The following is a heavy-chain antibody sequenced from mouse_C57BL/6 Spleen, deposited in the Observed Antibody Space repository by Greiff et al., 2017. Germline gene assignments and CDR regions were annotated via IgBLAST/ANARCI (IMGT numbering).Heavy chain of an antibody. CDR1: GFTFSDYG. V-gene: IGHV5-17*01. J-gene: IGHJ3*01. Sequence: EVKLMESGGGLVKPGGSLKLSCAASGFTFSDYGMHWVRQAPEKGLEWVAYISSGSSTIYYADTVKGRFTISRDNAKNTLFLQMTSLRSEDTAMYYCARDSSGWFAYWGQGTLVTVSA. CDR2: ISSGSSTI. D-gene: IGHD3-2*01. CDR3: ARDSSGWFAY.